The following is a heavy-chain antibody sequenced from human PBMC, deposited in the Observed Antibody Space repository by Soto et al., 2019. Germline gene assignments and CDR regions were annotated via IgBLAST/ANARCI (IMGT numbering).Heavy chain of an antibody. J-gene: IGHJ6*02. CDR1: GGSFSGYY. CDR3: VSREYYDFWSGYYREAYYYRMDV. Sequence: SETLSLTCAVYGGSFSGYYWSWIRQPPGKGLEWIGEINHSGSTNYNPSLKSRVTISVDTSKNQFSLKLSSVTAADTAVYYCVSREYYDFWSGYYREAYYYRMDVWGQGTTVTVSS. V-gene: IGHV4-34*01. CDR2: INHSGST. D-gene: IGHD3-3*01.